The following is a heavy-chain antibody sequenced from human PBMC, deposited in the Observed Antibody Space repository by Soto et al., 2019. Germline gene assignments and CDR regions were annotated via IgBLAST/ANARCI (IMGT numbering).Heavy chain of an antibody. V-gene: IGHV3-53*01. CDR2: IHTSGVT. D-gene: IGHD2-8*01. CDR1: GFTVGGNH. CDR3: ARGVNDDS. J-gene: IGHJ4*02. Sequence: EVKLVESGGGLMSPGGSLRLSCAASGFTVGGNHLTWVRQAPGKGLEWVAVIHTSGVTYYADSVQGRFTISRDNSKNTVYLQMNSLRVGDTAMYFCARGVNDDSWGQGTLVTVSS.